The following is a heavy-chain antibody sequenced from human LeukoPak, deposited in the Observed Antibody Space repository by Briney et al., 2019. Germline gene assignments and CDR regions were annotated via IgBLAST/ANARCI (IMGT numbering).Heavy chain of an antibody. CDR2: IYYSGST. CDR1: GGSISSSSDY. CDR3: ARGGSGSYVPFDY. D-gene: IGHD1-26*01. V-gene: IGHV4-61*01. Sequence: SETLSLTCTVSGGSISSSSDYWSWIRQPPGKGLEWIGYIYYSGSTNYNPSLKSRVTISVDTSKNQFSLKLSSVTAADTAVYYCARGGSGSYVPFDYWGQGTLVTVSS. J-gene: IGHJ4*02.